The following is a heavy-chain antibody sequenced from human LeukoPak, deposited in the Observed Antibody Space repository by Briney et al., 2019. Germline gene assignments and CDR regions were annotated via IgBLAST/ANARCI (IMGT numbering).Heavy chain of an antibody. CDR3: ARDYYDSSGSGAFDI. CDR2: ISSSGSTI. D-gene: IGHD3-22*01. CDR1: GFTFSDYY. V-gene: IGHV3-11*01. Sequence: GGSLRLSCEASGFTFSDYYMSWIRQAPGKGLEWVSYISSSGSTIYYADSVKGRFTISRDNAKNSLYLQMNSLRAEDTAVYYCARDYYDSSGSGAFDIWGQGTMVTVSS. J-gene: IGHJ3*02.